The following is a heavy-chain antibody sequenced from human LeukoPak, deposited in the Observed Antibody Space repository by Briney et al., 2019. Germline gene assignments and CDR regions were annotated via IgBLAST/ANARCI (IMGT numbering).Heavy chain of an antibody. CDR3: ATLSGSGTTD. CDR1: GFTFSSYA. Sequence: PGGSLRLSCAASGFTFSSYAMTWVRQAPGKGLEWVSSIDNSGYNTFYADSVKGRFTISRDSSKNALYLRMSGLRAEDTAVYYCATLSGSGTTDRGKGTLVTVSS. CDR2: IDNSGYNT. V-gene: IGHV3-23*01. J-gene: IGHJ4*02. D-gene: IGHD1-7*01.